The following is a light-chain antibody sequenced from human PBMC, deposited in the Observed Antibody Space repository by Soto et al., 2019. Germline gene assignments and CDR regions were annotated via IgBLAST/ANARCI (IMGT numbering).Light chain of an antibody. V-gene: IGLV2-11*01. J-gene: IGLJ1*01. Sequence: QSVLTQPRSVSGSPGQSVTISCTGTSSDVGGYNYVSWYQQHPGKAPKLMIYDVSKRPSGVPDRFSGSKSGNTASLTISGLQAEDEADYYCCSYGGSYTYVFGIGTKLTVL. CDR3: CSYGGSYTYV. CDR2: DVS. CDR1: SSDVGGYNY.